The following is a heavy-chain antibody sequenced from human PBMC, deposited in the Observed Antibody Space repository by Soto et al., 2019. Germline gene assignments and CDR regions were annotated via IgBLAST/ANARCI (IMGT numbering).Heavy chain of an antibody. V-gene: IGHV1-18*01. D-gene: IGHD2-8*01. J-gene: IGHJ6*02. CDR3: ARDIESVTAKHFFYDYAMDV. CDR1: GFTFSNYG. CDR2: VSANNGHT. Sequence: QGQLVQSGAEVKKPGASVKLSCKASGFTFSNYGLNWVRQAPGQGLEWMGWVSANNGHTNYAQNLQGRVSMTTDTSTSTAYMELIGLTFDDTAVYYCARDIESVTAKHFFYDYAMDVWGQGTTVTVSS.